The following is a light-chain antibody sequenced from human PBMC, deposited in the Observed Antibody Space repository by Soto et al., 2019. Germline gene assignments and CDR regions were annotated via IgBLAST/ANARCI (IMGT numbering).Light chain of an antibody. V-gene: IGKV1-39*01. CDR1: QNIDNY. Sequence: DSRRTHSPSSLWASVGDRVTITCRASQNIDNYLNWYQQKPGKAPNLLIYAASSLQSGVPSRFAGSGSGTHFTLTISTLQPEDVGTYFCQQSLSTPIYSFGQGTKVDIK. CDR2: AAS. CDR3: QQSLSTPIYS. J-gene: IGKJ2*03.